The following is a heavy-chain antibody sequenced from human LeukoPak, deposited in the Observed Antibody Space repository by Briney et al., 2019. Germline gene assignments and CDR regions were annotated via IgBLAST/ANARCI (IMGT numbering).Heavy chain of an antibody. V-gene: IGHV3-21*01. Sequence: GGSLRLSCAASGFTFSSYAMSWVRQAPGKGLEWVAYISIGTSFIYYADSVKGRFTISRDNAKNSLYLQVNSLRAEDTAVYYCARSPTFRGWFDPWGQGTLVTVSS. CDR3: ARSPTFRGWFDP. CDR2: ISIGTSFI. J-gene: IGHJ5*02. D-gene: IGHD2/OR15-2a*01. CDR1: GFTFSSYA.